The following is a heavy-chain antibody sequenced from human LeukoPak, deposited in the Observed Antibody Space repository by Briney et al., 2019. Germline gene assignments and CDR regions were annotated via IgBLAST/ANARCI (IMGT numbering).Heavy chain of an antibody. V-gene: IGHV4-34*01. CDR2: IHHTGHI. CDR1: GGSFSNYF. Sequence: SETLSLTCAVYGGSFSNYFWNWIRQPPGKGLEWIAEIHHTGHINYNPSLKSRVTVSVDRSKNQFSLKLTSVTAADTAVYYCALFEVVVGSTQDFWGQGTLATVSS. D-gene: IGHD2-15*01. CDR3: ALFEVVVGSTQDF. J-gene: IGHJ4*02.